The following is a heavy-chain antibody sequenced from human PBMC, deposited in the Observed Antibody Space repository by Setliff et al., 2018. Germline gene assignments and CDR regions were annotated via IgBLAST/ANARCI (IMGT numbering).Heavy chain of an antibody. D-gene: IGHD2-8*01. V-gene: IGHV3-23*01. CDR2: ISGSAGSI. Sequence: GGSLRLSCAASEFILSSFAMNWVRQAPGKGLEWVSTISGSAGSIHLADSVKGRFTISRDNSKNTLFLQMSSLRAADTAVYYCVKGTNVVMVYTGFDHWGQGTLVTVSS. CDR1: EFILSSFA. J-gene: IGHJ4*01. CDR3: VKGTNVVMVYTGFDH.